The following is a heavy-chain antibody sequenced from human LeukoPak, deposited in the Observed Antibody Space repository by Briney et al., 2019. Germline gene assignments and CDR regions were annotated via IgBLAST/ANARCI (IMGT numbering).Heavy chain of an antibody. CDR3: ARDAGSDPHGLDY. Sequence: PSETLSLTCTVSGGSINSYYWSWIRQPPGKGLEWIGYIYYSGSTNYNPSLKSRVTISVDTSKNQFSLKLSSVTAADTAVYYCARDAGSDPHGLDYWGQGTLVTVSS. V-gene: IGHV4-59*12. CDR2: IYYSGST. CDR1: GGSINSYY. D-gene: IGHD5-24*01. J-gene: IGHJ4*02.